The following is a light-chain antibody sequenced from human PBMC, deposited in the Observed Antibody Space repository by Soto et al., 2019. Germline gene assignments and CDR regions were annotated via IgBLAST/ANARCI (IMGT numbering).Light chain of an antibody. CDR2: DVT. Sequence: QSALTQPASVSGSPGQSITISCTGTSSDVGGYNYVSWYQQHPDKAPKLVISDVTSRPSGVSNRFSGSKSGNTASLTISGLQAEDEADYYCSSYISSSTYVFGTGTKLTVL. V-gene: IGLV2-14*03. J-gene: IGLJ1*01. CDR1: SSDVGGYNY. CDR3: SSYISSSTYV.